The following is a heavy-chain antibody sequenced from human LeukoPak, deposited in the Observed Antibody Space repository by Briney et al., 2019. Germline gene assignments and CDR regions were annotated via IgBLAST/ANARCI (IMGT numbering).Heavy chain of an antibody. J-gene: IGHJ6*02. Sequence: PSETLSLTCAVYGGSFSGYYWSWIRQPPGKGLEWIGEINHSGSTNYNPSLKSRVTISVDTSKNQFSLKLSSVTAADAAVYYCARASSGWYRYGMDVWGQGTTVTVSS. D-gene: IGHD6-19*01. CDR3: ARASSGWYRYGMDV. V-gene: IGHV4-34*01. CDR2: INHSGST. CDR1: GGSFSGYY.